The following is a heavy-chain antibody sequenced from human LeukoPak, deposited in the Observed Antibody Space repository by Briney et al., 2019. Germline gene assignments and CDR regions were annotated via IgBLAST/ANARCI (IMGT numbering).Heavy chain of an antibody. Sequence: SVKVSCKASGGTFISYAISWVRQAPGQGLEWMGRIIPILGIANYAQKFQGRVTITADKSTSTAYMELSSLRSEDTAVYYCARDRGYSYGYARYYYGMDVWGQGTTVTVSS. V-gene: IGHV1-69*04. D-gene: IGHD5-18*01. J-gene: IGHJ6*02. CDR1: GGTFISYA. CDR2: IIPILGIA. CDR3: ARDRGYSYGYARYYYGMDV.